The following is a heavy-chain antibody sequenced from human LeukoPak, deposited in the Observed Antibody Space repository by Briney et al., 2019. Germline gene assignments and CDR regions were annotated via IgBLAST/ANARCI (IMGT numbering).Heavy chain of an antibody. CDR3: ATLYCSSTSCYTNWFDP. CDR2: FDPEDGET. D-gene: IGHD2-2*02. J-gene: IGHJ5*02. V-gene: IGHV1-24*01. Sequence: ASVKVSRKVSGYTLTELSMHWVRQAPGKGLEWMGGFDPEDGETIYAQKFQGRVTMTEDTSTDTAYMELSSLRSEDTAVYYCATLYCSSTSCYTNWFDPWGQGTLVTVSS. CDR1: GYTLTELS.